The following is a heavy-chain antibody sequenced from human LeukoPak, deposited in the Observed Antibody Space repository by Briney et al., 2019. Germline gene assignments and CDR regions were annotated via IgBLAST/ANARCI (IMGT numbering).Heavy chain of an antibody. V-gene: IGHV3-74*01. Sequence: GGSLRLSCAASGFTFSYYWMYWVRQAPGKGLVWVSRINPDGSTTDYADSVKGRFTISGDNAKNTPYLQMNTLRAEDTAVYYCTSTGNSGYWGQGTPVTVSS. CDR3: TSTGNSGY. D-gene: IGHD4-23*01. J-gene: IGHJ4*02. CDR2: INPDGSTT. CDR1: GFTFSYYW.